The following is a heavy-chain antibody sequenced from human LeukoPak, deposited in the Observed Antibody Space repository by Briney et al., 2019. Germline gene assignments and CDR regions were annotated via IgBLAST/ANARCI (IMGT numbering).Heavy chain of an antibody. CDR2: ISAYNGNT. CDR1: GYTFTSYA. CDR3: ARIVLMGHYDY. D-gene: IGHD2-8*01. Sequence: ASVKVSCKASGYTFTSYAMNWVRQAPGQGLEWMGWISAYNGNTNYAQKLQGRVTMTTDTSTSTAYMELRSLRSDDTAVYYCARIVLMGHYDYWGQGTLVTVSS. V-gene: IGHV1-18*01. J-gene: IGHJ4*02.